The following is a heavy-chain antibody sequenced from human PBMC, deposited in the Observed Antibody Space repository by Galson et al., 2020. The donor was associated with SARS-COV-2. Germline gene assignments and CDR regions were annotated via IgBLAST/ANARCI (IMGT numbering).Heavy chain of an antibody. CDR1: EITFNTYS. V-gene: IGHV3-30*04. CDR2: VSDDVSHQ. D-gene: IGHD2-15*01. Sequence: LSCAASEITFNTYSMHWVRQAPGKGLEWVGVVSDDVSHQRYADSVKGRFTISRDTSENKVYLEMNNLRAEDTAVYYCARGGRDPVVVVASTLNYWGQGTLVTVSS. J-gene: IGHJ4*02. CDR3: ARGGRDPVVVVASTLNY.